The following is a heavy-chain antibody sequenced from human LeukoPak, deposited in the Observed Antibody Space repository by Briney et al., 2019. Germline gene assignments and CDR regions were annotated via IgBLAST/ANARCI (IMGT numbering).Heavy chain of an antibody. D-gene: IGHD2-21*01. V-gene: IGHV3-48*01. J-gene: IGHJ5*02. Sequence: GGSLRLSCAASGFAFSSYSMNWVRQAPGKGLEWVAYICCSSSNIYYADSAKGRFTISRDNAKNSLYLQMNSLRADDTAVYYCSSENYCYYNGGYFAWGQGTLVTVSS. CDR2: ICCSSSNI. CDR1: GFAFSSYS. CDR3: SSENYCYYNGGYFA.